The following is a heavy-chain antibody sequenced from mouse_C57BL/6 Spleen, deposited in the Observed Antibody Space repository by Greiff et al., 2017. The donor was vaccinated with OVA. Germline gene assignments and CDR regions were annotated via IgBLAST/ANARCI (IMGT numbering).Heavy chain of an antibody. D-gene: IGHD1-1*01. V-gene: IGHV1-69*01. CDR1: GYTFTSYW. J-gene: IGHJ2*01. CDR2: IDPSDSYT. Sequence: QVQLQQPGAELVMPGASVKLSCKASGYTFTSYWMHWVKQRPGQGLEWIGEIDPSDSYTNYNQKFKGKSTLTVDKSSSTAYMQRSSLTSEDSAVYYCARKDYGSSLYFDYWGQGTTLTVSS. CDR3: ARKDYGSSLYFDY.